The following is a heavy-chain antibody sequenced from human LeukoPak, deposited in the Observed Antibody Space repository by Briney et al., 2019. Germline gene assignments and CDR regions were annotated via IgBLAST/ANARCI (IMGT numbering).Heavy chain of an antibody. CDR1: GGSFSGYY. V-gene: IGHV4-34*01. CDR3: ARQPWIQLWLIDY. J-gene: IGHJ4*02. CDR2: INHRGST. Sequence: SETLSLTCAVYGGSFSGYYWSWIRQPPGKGLEWIGEINHRGSTNYNPSLKSRVTISVDTSKNQFSLKLSSVTAADTAVYYCARQPWIQLWLIDYWGQGTLVTVSS. D-gene: IGHD5-18*01.